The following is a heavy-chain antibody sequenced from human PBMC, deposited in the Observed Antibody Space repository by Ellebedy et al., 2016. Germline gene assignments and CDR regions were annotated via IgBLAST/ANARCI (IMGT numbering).Heavy chain of an antibody. D-gene: IGHD6-13*01. V-gene: IGHV1-8*01. Sequence: ASVKVSCKASGYTFTSYDINWVRQATGQGLEWMGWMNPNSGNTGYAQKFQGRVTMTRNTSISTAYMELSSLRSEDTAVYYCARDHLIEYSSSWYGGDYYGMDVWGQGTTVTVSS. CDR1: GYTFTSYD. CDR3: ARDHLIEYSSSWYGGDYYGMDV. J-gene: IGHJ6*02. CDR2: MNPNSGNT.